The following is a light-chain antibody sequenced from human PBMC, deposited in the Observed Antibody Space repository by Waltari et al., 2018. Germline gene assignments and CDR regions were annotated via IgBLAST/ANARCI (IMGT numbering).Light chain of an antibody. CDR1: QGISTY. J-gene: IGKJ4*01. CDR3: LQYNSNPLT. V-gene: IGKV1-17*01. Sequence: DIQMTQSPSSLYASAGDRVTITCRASQGISTYLNWYQQKPGKAPKRLIYAASTLESGVPSRFSGSGSGTDFTLTISSLQPEDFATYYCLQYNSNPLTFGGGTKVEIK. CDR2: AAS.